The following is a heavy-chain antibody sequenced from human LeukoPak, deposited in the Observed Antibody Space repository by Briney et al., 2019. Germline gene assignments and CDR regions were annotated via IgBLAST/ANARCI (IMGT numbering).Heavy chain of an antibody. CDR3: ARVNDYGYNWFDP. CDR2: INTNTGNP. V-gene: IGHV7-4-1*02. Sequence: ASVRVSCKASGYIFTNYAMNWVRQAPGQGLEWMGWINTNTGNPTYAQAFTGRFVFSLDTSVSTAYLQISSLKAEDTALYCCARVNDYGYNWFDPWGQGTLVTVSS. CDR1: GYIFTNYA. J-gene: IGHJ5*02. D-gene: IGHD4/OR15-4a*01.